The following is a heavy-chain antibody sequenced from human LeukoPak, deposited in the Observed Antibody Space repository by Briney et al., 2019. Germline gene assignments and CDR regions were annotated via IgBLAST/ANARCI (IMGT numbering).Heavy chain of an antibody. CDR2: IYTTGST. J-gene: IGHJ4*02. CDR3: ARYSESYYFDY. CDR1: GGSISSFY. Sequence: SETLSLTCTVSGGSISSFYWSWIRQPAGKGLEWIGRIYTTGSTSYNPSLKSRVTMSVDTSKNQFSLKLSSVTAADSAVYYCARYSESYYFDYWGQGTLVTVSS. D-gene: IGHD1-26*01. V-gene: IGHV4-4*07.